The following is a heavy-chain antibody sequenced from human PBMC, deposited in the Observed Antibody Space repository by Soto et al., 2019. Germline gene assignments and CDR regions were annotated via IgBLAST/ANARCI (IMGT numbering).Heavy chain of an antibody. CDR2: INPRNGDK. J-gene: IGHJ3*01. D-gene: IGHD3-10*01. CDR3: ARGPFGDSPIDF. CDR1: GYTFTGFY. Sequence: ASVKVSCKASGYTFTGFYVHWVLQAPRQGLEWMGWINPRNGDKILAQKFEGRVTLTRDTSVTTAYMDLSSLNSDDTAVYYCARGPFGDSPIDFWGPGTMVTVSS. V-gene: IGHV1-2*02.